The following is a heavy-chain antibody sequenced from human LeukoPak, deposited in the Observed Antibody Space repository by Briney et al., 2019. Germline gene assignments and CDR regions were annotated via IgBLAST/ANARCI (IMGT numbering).Heavy chain of an antibody. CDR3: ARGPKYYYGMDV. CDR1: GGSFSGYY. CDR2: INHSGST. Sequence: SETLSLTCAVYGGSFSGYYWSWIRQPPGKGLEWIGEINHSGSTNYNPSLKSRVTISVDTSKNQLSLKLSSVTAADTAVYYCARGPKYYYGMDVWGQGTTVTVSS. J-gene: IGHJ6*02. V-gene: IGHV4-34*01.